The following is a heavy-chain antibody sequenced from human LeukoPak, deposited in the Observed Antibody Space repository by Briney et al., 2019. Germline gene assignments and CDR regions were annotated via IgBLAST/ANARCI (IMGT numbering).Heavy chain of an antibody. D-gene: IGHD2-2*01. CDR3: AKDGVVPAAPFDY. CDR2: ISGSGGST. Sequence: GGSLRLSCAASGFTFNSYAMSWVRQAPGKGLEWVSAISGSGGSTYYADSVKGRFTISRVNSKNTLYLQMNSLRAEDTAVYYCAKDGVVPAAPFDYWGQGTLVTVSS. V-gene: IGHV3-23*01. J-gene: IGHJ4*02. CDR1: GFTFNSYA.